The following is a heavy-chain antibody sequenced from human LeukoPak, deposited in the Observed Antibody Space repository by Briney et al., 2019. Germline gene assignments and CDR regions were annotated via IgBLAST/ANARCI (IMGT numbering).Heavy chain of an antibody. CDR1: GGTXSNFG. Sequence: ASVKVSCKASGGTXSNFGISWVRQAPGQGLEWMGWISPRSGDTSYAQKFQGRVTMTRDTSINTVDMDLSGLTSDDTAVFYCARGREIHGGSDTKLDDYWGQGTLVTVSS. J-gene: IGHJ4*02. V-gene: IGHV1-2*02. D-gene: IGHD3-10*01. CDR3: ARGREIHGGSDTKLDDY. CDR2: ISPRSGDT.